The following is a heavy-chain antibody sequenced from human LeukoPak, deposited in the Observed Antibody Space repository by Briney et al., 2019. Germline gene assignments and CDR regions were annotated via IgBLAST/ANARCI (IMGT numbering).Heavy chain of an antibody. J-gene: IGHJ3*02. D-gene: IGHD6-6*01. V-gene: IGHV1-46*01. CDR1: RYTFTSYY. CDR2: INPGGGST. CDR3: ARVSLEAREARDI. Sequence: ASVKVSCKASRYTFTSYYMHWVRQAPGQGLEWMGIINPGGGSTSYAQKFQGRVTMTRDTSTSTVYMELSSLRSEDTAVYFCARVSLEAREARDIWGQGTVVAVSS.